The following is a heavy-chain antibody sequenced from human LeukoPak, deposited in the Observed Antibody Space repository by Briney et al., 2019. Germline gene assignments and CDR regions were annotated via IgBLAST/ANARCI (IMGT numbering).Heavy chain of an antibody. CDR3: ARGRYYYGSGSSGNWFDP. V-gene: IGHV4-34*01. CDR1: GGSFSGYY. CDR2: INHSGST. Sequence: PSETLSLTCAVYGGSFSGYYWSWIRQPPGKGLEWIAEINHSGSTNYNPSLKSRVTISVDTSKNQFSLKLSSVTAADTAVYYCARGRYYYGSGSSGNWFDPWGQGTLVTVSS. D-gene: IGHD3-10*01. J-gene: IGHJ5*02.